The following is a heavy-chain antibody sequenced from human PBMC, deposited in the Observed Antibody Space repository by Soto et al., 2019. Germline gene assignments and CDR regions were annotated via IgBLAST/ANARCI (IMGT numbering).Heavy chain of an antibody. J-gene: IGHJ4*02. Sequence: PGGSLRLSCAASRFTFTTYGMSWVRQAPGKALEWVSRITGDGGDTYYADSVKGRFTISRDNSRSTLYLQMNSLRAEDTAVYYCAKDTPMYYWGQGTLVTVSS. V-gene: IGHV3-23*01. CDR2: ITGDGGDT. CDR1: RFTFTTYG. CDR3: AKDTPMYY.